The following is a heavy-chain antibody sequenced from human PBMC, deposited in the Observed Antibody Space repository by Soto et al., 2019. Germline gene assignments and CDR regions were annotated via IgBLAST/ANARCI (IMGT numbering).Heavy chain of an antibody. J-gene: IGHJ4*02. Sequence: EVQLVESGGGLVQPGGSLRLSCAASGFTFSHYWMHWVRQVPGKGLLWVSRINGDGTHTSYADFVKGRFTISRDNAKNTLLLQMNSLSAEDTAVYYCARDFTTAGTPGDDFGYWGQGTLLTVSP. CDR3: ARDFTTAGTPGDDFGY. V-gene: IGHV3-74*01. D-gene: IGHD4-17*01. CDR1: GFTFSHYW. CDR2: INGDGTHT.